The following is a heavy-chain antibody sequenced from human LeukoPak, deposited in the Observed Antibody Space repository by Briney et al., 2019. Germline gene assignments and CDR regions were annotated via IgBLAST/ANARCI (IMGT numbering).Heavy chain of an antibody. CDR2: INPNSGGT. CDR1: GYTFTGYY. D-gene: IGHD1-14*01. Sequence: ASVKVSYKASGYTFTGYYMHWVRQAPGQGLEWMGWINPNSGGTNYAQKFQGRVTMTRDTSISTAYMELSRLRSDDTAVYYCARDTGDYYYMDVWGKGTTVTVSS. V-gene: IGHV1-2*02. J-gene: IGHJ6*03. CDR3: ARDTGDYYYMDV.